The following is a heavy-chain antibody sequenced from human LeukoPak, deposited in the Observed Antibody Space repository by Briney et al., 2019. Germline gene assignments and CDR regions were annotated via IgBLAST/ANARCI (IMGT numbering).Heavy chain of an antibody. CDR3: ATGISSTWYSWWDSGASYWYFDL. Sequence: ASVKVSCKASGYTFTSYDINWVRQATGQGLEWMGWMSPNSGNTGYAQKFQGRVTMTRNMSISTAYMELSSLKSEDTAVYYCATGISSTWYSWWDSGASYWYFDLWGRGTLVTVSS. CDR2: MSPNSGNT. V-gene: IGHV1-8*02. D-gene: IGHD6-13*01. CDR1: GYTFTSYD. J-gene: IGHJ2*01.